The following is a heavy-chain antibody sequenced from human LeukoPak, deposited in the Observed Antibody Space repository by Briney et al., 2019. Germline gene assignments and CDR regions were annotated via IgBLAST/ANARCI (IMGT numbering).Heavy chain of an antibody. D-gene: IGHD4-17*01. J-gene: IGHJ4*02. CDR3: ASGRRGYGEIDY. CDR1: GGSFSGYY. Sequence: SETLSLTCAVYGGSFSGYYWSWIRQPPGKGLEWIGYIYHSGSTYYNPSLKSRVTISVDTSKNQFSLKLSSVTAADTAVYYCASGRRGYGEIDYWGQGTLVTVSS. V-gene: IGHV4-34*01. CDR2: IYHSGST.